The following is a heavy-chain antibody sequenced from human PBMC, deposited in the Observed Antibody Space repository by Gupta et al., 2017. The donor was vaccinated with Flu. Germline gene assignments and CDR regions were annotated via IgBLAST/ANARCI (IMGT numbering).Heavy chain of an antibody. CDR2: IVDSGVET. V-gene: IGHV3-23*01. CDR3: TKALTNGPLIDTWFDP. J-gene: IGHJ5*02. Sequence: EMQLLESGGDFVQPGGSLRLSCAASGSDFSNFALGWVRQTPGTGLEWVSSIVDSGVETHYADSVKGRFSISRDNSKNTLYLQMQSLRVEDTAIYFCTKALTNGPLIDTWFDPRGQGTLVTVSS. CDR1: GSDFSNFA.